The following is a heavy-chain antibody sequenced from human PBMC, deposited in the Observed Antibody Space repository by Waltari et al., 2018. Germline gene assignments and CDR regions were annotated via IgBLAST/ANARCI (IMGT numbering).Heavy chain of an antibody. CDR1: GFTFSSYD. J-gene: IGHJ4*02. CDR3: ARDPYPYGHPSDY. D-gene: IGHD4-17*01. V-gene: IGHV3-48*03. CDR2: ISSSGSTI. Sequence: EVQLVESGGGLVQPGGSLRLSCAASGFTFSSYDMNWVRQAPGKGLEWASYISSSGSTIYYADAGKDRFTISRDNAKNSLYLQMNSLRAEDTAVYYCARDPYPYGHPSDYWGQGTLVTVSS.